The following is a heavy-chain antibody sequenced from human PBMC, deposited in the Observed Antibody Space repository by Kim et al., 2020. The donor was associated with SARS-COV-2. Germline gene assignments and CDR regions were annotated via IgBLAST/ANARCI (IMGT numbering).Heavy chain of an antibody. V-gene: IGHV4-34*01. J-gene: IGHJ6*02. CDR1: GGSFSGYH. CDR2: INHSGST. Sequence: SETLSLTCAVYGGSFSGYHWTWIRQPPGKGLEWIGEINHSGSTNCIPSLKSRVTISLDTSKNQFSLKLRSVTAADTVVYYCARGRAGVVPSPILGIGPHYDYYAMDVWGQGTTVTVSS. D-gene: IGHD2-2*02. CDR3: ARGRAGVVPSPILGIGPHYDYYAMDV.